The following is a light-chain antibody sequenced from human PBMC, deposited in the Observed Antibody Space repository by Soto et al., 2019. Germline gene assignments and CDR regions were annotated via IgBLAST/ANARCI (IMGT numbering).Light chain of an antibody. Sequence: TVFTQSPGTVSLSPVERSTLSCRASQSVRNNYLAWYQQKPGQAPRLLISGASSRAAGIPDRFSGSGSETDFTLTISRLEPEDFALYFCQQYGNPRITFGQGTRLEIK. CDR3: QQYGNPRIT. CDR1: QSVRNNY. CDR2: GAS. V-gene: IGKV3-20*01. J-gene: IGKJ5*01.